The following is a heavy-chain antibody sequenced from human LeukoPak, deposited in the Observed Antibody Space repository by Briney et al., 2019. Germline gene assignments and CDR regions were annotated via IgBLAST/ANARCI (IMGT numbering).Heavy chain of an antibody. V-gene: IGHV4-34*01. J-gene: IGHJ4*02. Sequence: PSETLSLTCAVYGGSFSGYYWRWIRQPPGKGLEWIGEINHSGSTNYNPSLKSRVTISVDTSKNQFSLKLSSVTAADTAVYYCARGFFYSSGCFDYWGQGTLVTVSS. CDR1: GGSFSGYY. D-gene: IGHD6-19*01. CDR3: ARGFFYSSGCFDY. CDR2: INHSGST.